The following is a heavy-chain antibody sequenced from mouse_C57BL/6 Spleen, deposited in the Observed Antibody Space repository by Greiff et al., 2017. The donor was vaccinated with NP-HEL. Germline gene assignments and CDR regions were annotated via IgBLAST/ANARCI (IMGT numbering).Heavy chain of an antibody. CDR3: ARGGVYDYDEEDFDY. CDR1: GYAFSSYW. V-gene: IGHV1-80*01. Sequence: QVQLQQSGAELVKPGASVKISCKASGYAFSSYWMNWVKQRPGKGLEWIGQIYPGDGDTNYNGKFKGKATLTADKSSSTAYMQLSSLTSEDSAVYFCARGGVYDYDEEDFDYWGQGTTLTVSS. D-gene: IGHD2-4*01. CDR2: IYPGDGDT. J-gene: IGHJ2*01.